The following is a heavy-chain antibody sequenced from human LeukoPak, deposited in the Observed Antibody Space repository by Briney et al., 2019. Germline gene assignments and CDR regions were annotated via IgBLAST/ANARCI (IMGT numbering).Heavy chain of an antibody. V-gene: IGHV3-20*04. CDR1: GFTFDDYG. D-gene: IGHD5-24*01. J-gene: IGHJ4*02. CDR3: ARADQGRWLQLD. Sequence: GGSLRLSCAASGFTFDDYGMSWVRQAPGKGLEWVSGINWNGGSTGYADSVKGQFTISRDNAKNSLYMQMNSLRAEDTALYYCARADQGRWLQLDWGQGTLVTVSS. CDR2: INWNGGST.